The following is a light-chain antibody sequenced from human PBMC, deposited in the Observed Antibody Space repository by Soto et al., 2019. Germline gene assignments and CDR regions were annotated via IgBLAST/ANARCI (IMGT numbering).Light chain of an antibody. J-gene: IGLJ1*01. CDR2: EVS. V-gene: IGLV2-14*01. CDR1: SSDVGAYNY. CDR3: SSYTSSSTLLV. Sequence: QSALTQPASVSGSPGQSITISCTGTSSDVGAYNYVSWYQQHPGKAPKLMISEVSNRPSGVSNRFSGSTSGNTASLTISGLQAEDESDYCCSSYTSSSTLLVFGTGTKVTVL.